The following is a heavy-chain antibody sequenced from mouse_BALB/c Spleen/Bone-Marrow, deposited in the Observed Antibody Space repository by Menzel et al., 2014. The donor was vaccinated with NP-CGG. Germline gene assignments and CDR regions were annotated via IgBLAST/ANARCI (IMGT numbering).Heavy chain of an antibody. J-gene: IGHJ4*01. D-gene: IGHD1-1*01. CDR2: IDPSDSET. CDR3: AGDGITTGAYYYAMDY. V-gene: IGHV1S126*01. Sequence: VQLQQSGPQLVRPGASVKISCKASGYSFTSYWMHWVKQRPGQGLEWIGMIDPSDSETRLNQKFKDKATLTVDKSSSTAYLQLSSPTSEDSAVYYCAGDGITTGAYYYAMDYWGQGTSVTVSS. CDR1: GYSFTSYW.